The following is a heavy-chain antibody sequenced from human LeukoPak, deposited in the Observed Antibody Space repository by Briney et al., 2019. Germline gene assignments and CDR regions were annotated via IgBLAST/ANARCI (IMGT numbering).Heavy chain of an antibody. CDR2: IYYSRTT. J-gene: IGHJ4*02. CDR1: GASISSYY. CDR3: ARGYSYGHNFDY. D-gene: IGHD5-18*01. Sequence: SETLSLTCTVSGASISSYYWSWIRQPPGKGLEWPGYIYYSRTTKYNPSLKSRVTISVDTSKNQFSLKLSSVTAADTAVYYCARGYSYGHNFDYWGQGTLVTVSS. V-gene: IGHV4-59*01.